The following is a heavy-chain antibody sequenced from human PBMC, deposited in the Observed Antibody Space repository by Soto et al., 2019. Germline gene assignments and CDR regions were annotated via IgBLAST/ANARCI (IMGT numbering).Heavy chain of an antibody. CDR2: IYYSGST. CDR3: VRAPSYYYDSSGYYSAFDI. J-gene: IGHJ3*02. Sequence: PSLPLSLTCTVFGGSISSYYWRWIRQPPGKGPERFGYIYYSGSTKYNPSLKSRFTISVDTSKNQFLLKLSSVTAADTAGYYCVRAPSYYYDSSGYYSAFDIWGQGTMVTGSS. D-gene: IGHD3-22*01. V-gene: IGHV4-59*01. CDR1: GGSISSYY.